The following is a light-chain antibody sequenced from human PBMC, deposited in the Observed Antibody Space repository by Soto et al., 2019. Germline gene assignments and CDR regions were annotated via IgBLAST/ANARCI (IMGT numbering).Light chain of an antibody. Sequence: EIVLTQSPVTLSLSPVEIATLSFSASQSVHNYLAWYQPKPGQAPRLLIYDVSNRATGIPARFSGSGSGTDFTLTISSLEPGDFATYYCQQSYSTWTCGQGTKGDIK. J-gene: IGKJ1*01. V-gene: IGKV3-11*01. CDR3: QQSYSTWT. CDR2: DVS. CDR1: QSVHNY.